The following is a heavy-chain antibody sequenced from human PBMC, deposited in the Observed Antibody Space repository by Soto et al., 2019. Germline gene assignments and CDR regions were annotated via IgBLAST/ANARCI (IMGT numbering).Heavy chain of an antibody. CDR3: ARDSTLHDSSAYYYVY. CDR2: IIPVFGKA. J-gene: IGHJ4*02. Sequence: SVKVSCKASGGTFSRYAISWVRQAPGQGLEWMGGIIPVFGKANYAEKFQGRVTITADESTNTGYMELKSLTSEDTAIYYCARDSTLHDSSAYYYVYWGQGTPVTVSS. V-gene: IGHV1-69*13. D-gene: IGHD3-22*01. CDR1: GGTFSRYA.